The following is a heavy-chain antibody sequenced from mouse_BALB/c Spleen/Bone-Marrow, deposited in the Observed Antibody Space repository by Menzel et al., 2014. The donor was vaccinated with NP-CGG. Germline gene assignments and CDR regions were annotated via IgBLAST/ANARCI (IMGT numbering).Heavy chain of an antibody. Sequence: DVMLVESGGGLVQPGGSLKFSCAASGFDFSRYWMSWVRPAPGKGLEWIGEINPDSSTINYTPSLKDKFIISRDNAKNTLYLQMSKVRSEDTALYYCARQGYYGKGDYWGQGTTLTVSS. CDR1: GFDFSRYW. CDR2: INPDSSTI. J-gene: IGHJ2*01. D-gene: IGHD2-1*01. CDR3: ARQGYYGKGDY. V-gene: IGHV4-1*02.